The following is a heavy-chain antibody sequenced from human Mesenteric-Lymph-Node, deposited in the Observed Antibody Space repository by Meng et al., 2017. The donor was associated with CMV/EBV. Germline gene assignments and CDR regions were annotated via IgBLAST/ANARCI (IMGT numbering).Heavy chain of an antibody. CDR2: MYYGGST. D-gene: IGHD6-6*01. J-gene: IGHJ4*02. Sequence: TLSLTCTVSGSSISSGYYWGWIRQHPGKGLEWIGYMYYGGSTQYNPSLKSRVTISVDTSKNQFSLKVNSVTAADTAVYYCARQLSYSSSSSYFDYWGQGTLVTVSS. CDR3: ARQLSYSSSSSYFDY. V-gene: IGHV4-31*03. CDR1: GSSISSGYY.